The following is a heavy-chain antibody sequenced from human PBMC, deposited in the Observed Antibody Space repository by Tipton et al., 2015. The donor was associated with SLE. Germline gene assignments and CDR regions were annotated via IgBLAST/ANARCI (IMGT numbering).Heavy chain of an antibody. Sequence: QVQLVQSGAEVKKPGASVKVSCKASGYTFTSYYMNWVRQAPGQGLEWMGIINPIGGATSYAQNFQGRVTMTRDTSTSTVYMELSSLKSDDTAVYYCASQAFDYWGQGTLVIVSS. J-gene: IGHJ4*02. CDR2: INPIGGAT. CDR1: GYTFTSYY. V-gene: IGHV1-46*01. CDR3: ASQAFDY.